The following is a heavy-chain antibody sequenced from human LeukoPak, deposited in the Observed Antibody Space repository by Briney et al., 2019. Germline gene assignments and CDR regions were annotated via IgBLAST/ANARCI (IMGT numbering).Heavy chain of an antibody. J-gene: IGHJ3*02. CDR3: ARRGLLLRYDAFDI. CDR1: GYTFTNSW. Sequence: GESLKISCKGSGYTFTNSWIGWVRQMPGKGLEWMGIIYPGNSDTRYSPSFQGQVTISVDKSISTAYLQWSSLKASDTAMYYCARRGLLLRYDAFDIWGQGTMVTVSS. D-gene: IGHD3-22*01. V-gene: IGHV5-51*01. CDR2: IYPGNSDT.